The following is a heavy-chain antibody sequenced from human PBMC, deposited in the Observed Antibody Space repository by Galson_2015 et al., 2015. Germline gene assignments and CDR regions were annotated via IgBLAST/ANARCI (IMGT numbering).Heavy chain of an antibody. Sequence: SLRLSCAASGFIFSDYAMHWVRQAPGKGLEWVSSISWSGGNIDYADAVKGRFTISRDNAKNSLYLQMSSLRPEDTALYYCAKDLPIGRGFSGHYDSFDIWGQGTMVTVSS. CDR3: AKDLPIGRGFSGHYDSFDI. CDR1: GFIFSDYA. D-gene: IGHD3-22*01. J-gene: IGHJ3*02. V-gene: IGHV3-9*01. CDR2: ISWSGGNI.